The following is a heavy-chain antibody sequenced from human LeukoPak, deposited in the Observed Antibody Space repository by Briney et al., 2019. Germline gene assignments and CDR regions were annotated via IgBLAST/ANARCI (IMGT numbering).Heavy chain of an antibody. Sequence: SETLSLTCTVSGGSIRSSSYYWGWIRQPPGKGLEWIGSIYYSGSTYYNPSLKSRVTISVDTSKNQFSLKLSSVTAADTAVYYCARDQAGYYMPYYFDYWGQGTLVTVSS. CDR2: IYYSGST. V-gene: IGHV4-39*07. CDR3: ARDQAGYYMPYYFDY. D-gene: IGHD3-9*01. CDR1: GGSIRSSSYY. J-gene: IGHJ4*02.